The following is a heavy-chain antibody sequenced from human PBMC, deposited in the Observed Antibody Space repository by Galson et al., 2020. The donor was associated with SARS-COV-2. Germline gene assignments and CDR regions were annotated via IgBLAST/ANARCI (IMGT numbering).Heavy chain of an antibody. D-gene: IGHD2-2*01. Sequence: GGSLRLSCSASGFIFSDYAMHWVRQAPGKGLEYVSAMSSNGETSFYADSVNGRFTMSRDNSKNMFYLQMTALRLEDTASYYCLSYSSTRQNHWGQGTLVTVSS. J-gene: IGHJ5*02. V-gene: IGHV3-64D*06. CDR2: MSSNGETS. CDR3: LSYSSTRQNH. CDR1: GFIFSDYA.